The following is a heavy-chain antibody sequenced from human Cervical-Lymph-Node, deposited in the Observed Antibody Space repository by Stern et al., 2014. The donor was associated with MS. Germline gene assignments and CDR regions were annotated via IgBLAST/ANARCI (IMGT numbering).Heavy chain of an antibody. CDR3: SREPRLTDY. CDR1: GFSFSDHY. J-gene: IGHJ4*02. V-gene: IGHV3-11*01. Sequence: VQLEESGGGLVKPGGSLRLSCVASGFSFSDHYMSWIRQAPGKGLECMSYISGGGTFVNYADSVKGRFTISRDNAKDSLYLQMDSLRAEDTAVYYCSREPRLTDYWGQGTLVSVSS. D-gene: IGHD2-21*01. CDR2: ISGGGTFV.